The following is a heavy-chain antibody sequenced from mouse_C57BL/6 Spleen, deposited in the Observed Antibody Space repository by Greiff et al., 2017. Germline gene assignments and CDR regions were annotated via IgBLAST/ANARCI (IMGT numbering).Heavy chain of an antibody. CDR2: INPSTGGT. V-gene: IGHV1-42*01. Sequence: EVQLQQSGPELVKPGASVKISCKASGYSFTGYYMNWVKQSPEKSLEWIGEINPSTGGTTYNQKFKAKATLTVDKSSSTAYMQLKSLTSEDSAVYYCASGKDSWCAYWGQGTLVTVSA. J-gene: IGHJ3*01. CDR1: GYSFTGYY. CDR3: ASGKDSWCAY.